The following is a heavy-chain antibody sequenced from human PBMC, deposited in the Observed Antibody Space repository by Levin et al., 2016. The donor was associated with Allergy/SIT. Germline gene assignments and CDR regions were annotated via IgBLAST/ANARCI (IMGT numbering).Heavy chain of an antibody. CDR2: ISGYSGKT. CDR3: ARLADFAETGTAY. Sequence: ASVKVSCKASGYTFNNYAIHWVRQAPGQGLEWMGWISGYSGKTNYAQKFQARVTMTTDTSTSTAYLELRNLRSDDTALYYCARLADFAETGTAYWGQGTLVTVSS. D-gene: IGHD1-1*01. CDR1: GYTFNNYA. V-gene: IGHV1-18*01. J-gene: IGHJ4*02.